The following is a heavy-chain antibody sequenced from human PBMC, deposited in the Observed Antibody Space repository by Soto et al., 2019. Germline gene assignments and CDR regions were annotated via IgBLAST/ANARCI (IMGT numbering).Heavy chain of an antibody. D-gene: IGHD6-19*01. Sequence: SVKVSCKASGVTFSSYAISWVRQAPGQGLEWMGGIIPIFGAANYAQKFQGRVTITADESTSTAYMELSSLRSEDTAVYYCARDGGSGSGWGYFDYWGQGTLVTVSS. CDR2: IIPIFGAA. J-gene: IGHJ4*02. V-gene: IGHV1-69*13. CDR3: ARDGGSGSGWGYFDY. CDR1: GVTFSSYA.